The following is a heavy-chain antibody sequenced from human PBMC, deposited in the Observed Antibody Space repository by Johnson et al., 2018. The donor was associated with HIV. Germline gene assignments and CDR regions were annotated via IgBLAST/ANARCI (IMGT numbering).Heavy chain of an antibody. Sequence: QVQLVESGGVVVQPGGSPRLSCAASGFIFSNAWMHWVRQAPGKGLEWVAFIRFDETIKYYGDSVKGRFTISRDNSKNTLYLEMNSLRAEDTAVYYCASVLAAAAMGAFDIWGQGTMVTVSS. D-gene: IGHD6-13*01. V-gene: IGHV3-30*02. CDR2: IRFDETIK. CDR3: ASVLAAAAMGAFDI. J-gene: IGHJ3*02. CDR1: GFIFSNAW.